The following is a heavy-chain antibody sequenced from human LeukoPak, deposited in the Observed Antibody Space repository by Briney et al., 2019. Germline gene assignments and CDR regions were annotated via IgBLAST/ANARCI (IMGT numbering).Heavy chain of an antibody. J-gene: IGHJ3*02. Sequence: SETLSLTCTVSGGSISSGDYYWSWIRQPLGKGLEWIGYIYYSGSTYYNPSLKSRVTISVDTSKNQFSLKLSSVTAADTAVYYCARGSDYDRNAFDIWGQGTMVTVSS. D-gene: IGHD3-22*01. CDR1: GGSISSGDYY. CDR2: IYYSGST. V-gene: IGHV4-30-4*01. CDR3: ARGSDYDRNAFDI.